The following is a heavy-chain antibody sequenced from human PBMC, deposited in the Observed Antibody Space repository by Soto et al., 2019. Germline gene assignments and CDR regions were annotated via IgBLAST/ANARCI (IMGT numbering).Heavy chain of an antibody. D-gene: IGHD2-2*01. Sequence: SVKVSCKASGFTFTSSAMQWVRQARGQRLEWIGWIVVGSGNTNYAQKFQERVTITRDMSTSTAYMELSSLRSEDTAVYYCAAVGEYCSSTSCNPIDYWGQGTLVTVSS. CDR1: GFTFTSSA. J-gene: IGHJ4*02. CDR2: IVVGSGNT. CDR3: AAVGEYCSSTSCNPIDY. V-gene: IGHV1-58*02.